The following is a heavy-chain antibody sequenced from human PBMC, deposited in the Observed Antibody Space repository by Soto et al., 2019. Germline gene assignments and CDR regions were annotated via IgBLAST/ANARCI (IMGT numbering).Heavy chain of an antibody. Sequence: KVSCKASRSTFTSCYIHWVRQAPGQGLEWMGIINPSGGSTSYAQKFQGRVTMTRDTSTSTVYMELSSLRSEDTAVYYCARVTIGAEMDFDYWGPGNLVTVSS. CDR1: RSTFTSCY. CDR3: ARVTIGAEMDFDY. CDR2: INPSGGST. D-gene: IGHD3-9*01. J-gene: IGHJ4*02. V-gene: IGHV1-46*01.